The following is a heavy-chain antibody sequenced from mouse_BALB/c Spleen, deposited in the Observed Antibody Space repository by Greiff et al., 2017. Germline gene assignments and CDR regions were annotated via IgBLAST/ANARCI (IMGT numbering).Heavy chain of an antibody. Sequence: QLQESGPELVKPGASVKMSCKASGYTFTSYVMHWVKQKPGQGLEWIGYINPYNDGTKYNEKFKGKATLTSDKSSSTAYMELSSLTSEDSAVYYCARTTTMITAWFAYWGQGTLVTVSA. D-gene: IGHD2-4*01. V-gene: IGHV1-14*01. CDR3: ARTTTMITAWFAY. CDR2: INPYNDGT. J-gene: IGHJ3*01. CDR1: GYTFTSYV.